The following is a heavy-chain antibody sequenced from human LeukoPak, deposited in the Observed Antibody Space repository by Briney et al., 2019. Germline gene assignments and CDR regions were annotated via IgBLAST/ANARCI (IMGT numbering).Heavy chain of an antibody. CDR3: ARVLPDSGRERRLRALWEVDAFDI. V-gene: IGHV4-39*07. CDR2: IYYSGST. CDR1: GGSISSSSYY. D-gene: IGHD5-12*01. J-gene: IGHJ3*02. Sequence: SETLSLTCTVSGGSISSSSYYWGWIRQPPGKGLEWIGSIYYSGSTYYNPSLKSRVTISVDTSKNQFSLKLSSVTAADTAVYYCARVLPDSGRERRLRALWEVDAFDIWGQGTMVTVSS.